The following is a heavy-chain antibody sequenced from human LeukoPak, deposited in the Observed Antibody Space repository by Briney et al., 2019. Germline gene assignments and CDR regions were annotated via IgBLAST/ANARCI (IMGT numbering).Heavy chain of an antibody. V-gene: IGHV4-4*07. CDR3: ARVIAAAGTAWFDP. J-gene: IGHJ5*02. CDR2: IYTSGST. CDR1: GGSISSYY. D-gene: IGHD6-13*01. Sequence: SETLSLTCTVSGGSISSYYWSWIRQPAGKGLEWIGRIYTSGSTNYNPSLKSRVTISVDTSKNQFSLKLSSVTAADTAVYYCARVIAAAGTAWFDPWGQGTLVTVSS.